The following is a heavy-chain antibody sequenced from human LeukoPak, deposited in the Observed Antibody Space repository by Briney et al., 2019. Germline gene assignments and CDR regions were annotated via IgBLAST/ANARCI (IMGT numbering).Heavy chain of an antibody. CDR3: ASVERYYYDSSGYTYYYYGMDV. CDR1: GGSISSSSYY. D-gene: IGHD3-22*01. J-gene: IGHJ6*02. Sequence: SETLSLTCTVSGGSISSSSYYWGWIRQPPGKGLEWIGSIYYSGSTYYNPSLKSRVTISVDTSKNQFSLKLSSVTAADTAVYCCASVERYYYDSSGYTYYYYGMDVWGQGTTVTVSS. V-gene: IGHV4-39*01. CDR2: IYYSGST.